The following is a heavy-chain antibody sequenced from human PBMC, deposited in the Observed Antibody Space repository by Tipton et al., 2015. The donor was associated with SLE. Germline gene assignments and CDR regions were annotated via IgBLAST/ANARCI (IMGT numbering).Heavy chain of an antibody. CDR3: ATAASGWYESAFDY. V-gene: IGHV3-30*02. J-gene: IGHJ3*01. CDR1: GFSFSTYG. Sequence: SLRLSCAASGFSFSTYGMHWVRQAPGKGLEWVAFIRFDGSNKYYADSVKGRFTISRDNSKNTLYLQMNSLRAEETAVYYCATAASGWYESAFDYRSQGPIVTV. CDR2: IRFDGSNK. D-gene: IGHD6-19*01.